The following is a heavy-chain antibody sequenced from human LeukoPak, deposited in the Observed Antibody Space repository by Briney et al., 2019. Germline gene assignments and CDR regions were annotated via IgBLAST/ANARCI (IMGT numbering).Heavy chain of an antibody. CDR1: GFTFSRYW. D-gene: IGHD2-15*01. CDR2: IKQDGSDK. V-gene: IGHV3-7*01. Sequence: GGSLRLSCAASGFTFSRYWMCWVRQAPGKGLEWVAIIKQDGSDKYYVDSVEGRFIISRDNAKNSLYLQMNSLRAEDTAVYYCLTSTRSHRFDYWGQGTLVTVSS. J-gene: IGHJ4*02. CDR3: LTSTRSHRFDY.